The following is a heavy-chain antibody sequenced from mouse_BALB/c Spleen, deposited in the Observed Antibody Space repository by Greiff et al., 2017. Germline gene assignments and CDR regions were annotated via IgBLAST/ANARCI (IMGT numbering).Heavy chain of an antibody. CDR2: IWWNDNK. V-gene: IGHV8-11*01. J-gene: IGHJ4*01. CDR1: GFSLSTYGIG. D-gene: IGHD6-5*01. CDR3: ARIPYDYDAMDY. Sequence: QVTLKESGPGILQPSQTLSLTCSFSGFSLSTYGIGVGWIRQPSGKGLEWLAHIWWNDNKYYNTALKSRLTISKDTSNNQVFLKIASVDTADTATYYCARIPYDYDAMDYWGQGTSVTVSS.